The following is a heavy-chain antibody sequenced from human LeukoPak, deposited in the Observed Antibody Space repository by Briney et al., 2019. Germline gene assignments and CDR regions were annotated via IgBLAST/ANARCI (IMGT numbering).Heavy chain of an antibody. CDR2: INPNSGGT. V-gene: IGHV1-2*02. CDR1: GYTFTGYY. CDR3: ARPHDPYIWGSYCFDY. D-gene: IGHD3-16*01. J-gene: IGHJ4*02. Sequence: GASVKVSCKASGYTFTGYYIQWVRQAPGQGLEWMGWINPNSGGTHYAQKFQGRVTMTRDTSISTAYMELSRLRSDDTAVYYCARPHDPYIWGSYCFDYWGQGTLVTVSS.